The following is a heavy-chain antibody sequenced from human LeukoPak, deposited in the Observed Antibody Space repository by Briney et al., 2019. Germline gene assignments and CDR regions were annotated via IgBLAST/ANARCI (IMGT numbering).Heavy chain of an antibody. CDR2: MKQDGSEK. Sequence: PGGSLRLSCAASGFTFSSYWMSWVRQAPGKGLEWVANMKQDGSEKYYVDSVKGRFTISRDNAKNSLYLQMNSLRAEDTAVYYCASFQTYDSSGYYGGYYFDYWGQGTLVTVSS. J-gene: IGHJ4*02. CDR3: ASFQTYDSSGYYGGYYFDY. CDR1: GFTFSSYW. V-gene: IGHV3-7*01. D-gene: IGHD3-22*01.